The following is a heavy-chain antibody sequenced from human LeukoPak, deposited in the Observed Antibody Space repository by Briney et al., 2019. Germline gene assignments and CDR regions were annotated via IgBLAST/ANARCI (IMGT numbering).Heavy chain of an antibody. CDR1: GFTFSSYA. CDR2: ISGSGGST. Sequence: GGSLRLSCAAYGFTFSSYAMSWVRQAPGKGLEWVSAISGSGGSTYYADSVKGRFTISRDNSKNTLYLQMNSLRAEDTAVYYCAKALVPAAPTYYYYYMDVWGKGTTVTVSS. J-gene: IGHJ6*03. V-gene: IGHV3-23*01. CDR3: AKALVPAAPTYYYYYMDV. D-gene: IGHD2-2*01.